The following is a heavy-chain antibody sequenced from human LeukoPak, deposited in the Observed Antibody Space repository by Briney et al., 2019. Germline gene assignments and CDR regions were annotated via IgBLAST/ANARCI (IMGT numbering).Heavy chain of an antibody. Sequence: GGSLRLSCAASGFTVSNNYMSWVRQAPGQGLEWVSVIYSGGNTYYADSVKGRFTISRDNSKNTLYLQMNSLRAEDTAVYYCARDGSGTVDAFDIWGQGTMVTVSS. CDR1: GFTVSNNY. CDR2: IYSGGNT. D-gene: IGHD3-10*01. J-gene: IGHJ3*02. V-gene: IGHV3-66*01. CDR3: ARDGSGTVDAFDI.